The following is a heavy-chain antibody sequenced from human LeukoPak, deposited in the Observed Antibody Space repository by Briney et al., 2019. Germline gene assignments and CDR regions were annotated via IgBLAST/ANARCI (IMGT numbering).Heavy chain of an antibody. J-gene: IGHJ4*02. CDR1: GYSISSGYY. CDR2: IYHSGST. CDR3: ARQYTWNYVGY. V-gene: IGHV4-38-2*02. D-gene: IGHD1-20*01. Sequence: PSETLSLTCTVSGYSISSGYYWGWIRQPPGKGLEWIGSIYHSGSTYYNPSLKSRVTISVDTSKNQFSLKLNSVTAADTAVYYCARQYTWNYVGYWGQGTLVTVSP.